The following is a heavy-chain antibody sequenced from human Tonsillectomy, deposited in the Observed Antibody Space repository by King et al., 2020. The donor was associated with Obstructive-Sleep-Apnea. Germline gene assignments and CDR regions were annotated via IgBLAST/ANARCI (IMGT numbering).Heavy chain of an antibody. D-gene: IGHD3-10*01. J-gene: IGHJ4*02. CDR1: GFTFSSYA. V-gene: IGHV3-23*04. Sequence: VQLVESGGGLVQPGGSLGLSCAASGFTFSSYAMSWVRQAPGKGLEWVSTINNSGGTYSADSVKGRFTISRDNSKNTLYLQMNSLRAEDTAVYYCAKLHGAAMVRWDFDYWGQGTLVTVSS. CDR2: INNSGGT. CDR3: AKLHGAAMVRWDFDY.